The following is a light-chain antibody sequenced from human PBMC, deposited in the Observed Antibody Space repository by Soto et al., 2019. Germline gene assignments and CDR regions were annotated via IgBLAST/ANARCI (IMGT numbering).Light chain of an antibody. CDR3: QQYNSYWT. CDR2: KAS. Sequence: DIQMTQSPSTLSSSVGDRVTLTCRASQTIRTWLAWYQQKPGKAPKLLIYKASILESGVPSRLSGSGSGTEFTLTISSMQPEDFATYYCQQYNSYWTFAQGTKVDIK. V-gene: IGKV1-5*03. CDR1: QTIRTW. J-gene: IGKJ1*01.